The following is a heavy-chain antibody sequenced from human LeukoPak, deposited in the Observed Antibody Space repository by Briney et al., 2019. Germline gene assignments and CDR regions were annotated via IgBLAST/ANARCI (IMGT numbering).Heavy chain of an antibody. Sequence: PSETLSLICTVSGGSIRRAGGLWGWIRQPPGKGLEWIGTISHGGRTYYNPSLKSRVTISVETTKNQFSLKLSSVTATDTAVYYCARHADCIGDCYRNWGQGTLVTVYS. J-gene: IGHJ4*02. D-gene: IGHD2-21*02. CDR3: ARHADCIGDCYRN. CDR1: GGSIRRAGGL. CDR2: ISHGGRT. V-gene: IGHV4-39*01.